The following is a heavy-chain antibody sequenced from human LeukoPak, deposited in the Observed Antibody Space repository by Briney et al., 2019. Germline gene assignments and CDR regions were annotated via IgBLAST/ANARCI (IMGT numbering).Heavy chain of an antibody. J-gene: IGHJ4*02. CDR2: VYHGESP. CDR3: ARGELLNAED. CDR1: GYPISNGYY. V-gene: IGHV4-38-2*02. D-gene: IGHD1-7*01. Sequence: PSETLPLTCNVCGYPISNGYYWSRIRQTPGKGLEWIGAVYHGESPYYNPSLKGRVTLSVDTSKNQFSLNLLSVIAADTAVYFCARGELLNAEDWGQGTLVSVSS.